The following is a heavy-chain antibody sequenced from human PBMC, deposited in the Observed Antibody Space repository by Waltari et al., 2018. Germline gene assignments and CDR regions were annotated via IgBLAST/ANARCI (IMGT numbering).Heavy chain of an antibody. CDR3: ARAGYSSSWYWYFDL. CDR1: GYTFTSYA. Sequence: QVQLVQSGAEVKKPGASVKVSCKASGYTFTSYAMHWVRQAPGQRLEWMGWINARNGNKKYSQKFKGRGTNTRETSASTAYMELSSLRAEDTAVYYCARAGYSSSWYWYFDLWGRGTLVTVSS. J-gene: IGHJ2*01. D-gene: IGHD6-13*01. V-gene: IGHV1-3*01. CDR2: INARNGNK.